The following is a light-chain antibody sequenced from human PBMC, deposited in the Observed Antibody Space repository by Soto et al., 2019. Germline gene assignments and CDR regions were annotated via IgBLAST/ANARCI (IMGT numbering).Light chain of an antibody. CDR2: DTS. J-gene: IGKJ4*01. Sequence: EIVFTQSPSTLSLSPGERATLSCRADQSVSSYLAWYQQKPGQAPRLLIYDTSNRATGIPARFSGSGSGTDFTLTISSLEPEDFAVYYCQQRSNRPLTFGGGTKVDIK. V-gene: IGKV3-11*01. CDR1: QSVSSY. CDR3: QQRSNRPLT.